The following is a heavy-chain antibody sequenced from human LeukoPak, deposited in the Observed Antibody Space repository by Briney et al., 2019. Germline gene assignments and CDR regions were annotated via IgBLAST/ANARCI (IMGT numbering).Heavy chain of an antibody. CDR1: GFTFTSFC. Sequence: GGSLRLSCAASGFTFTSFCMSWVRQAPGKGLEWVANIKPDGSETYYVGSLKGRFTISRDNAENPLYLQMNSLRADDTAVYYCSRDLDYWGQGTRVTVSS. V-gene: IGHV3-7*04. CDR2: IKPDGSET. J-gene: IGHJ4*02. CDR3: SRDLDY.